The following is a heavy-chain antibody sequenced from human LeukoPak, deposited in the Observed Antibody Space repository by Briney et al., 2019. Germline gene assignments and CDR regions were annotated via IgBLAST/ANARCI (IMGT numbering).Heavy chain of an antibody. CDR2: IYSGGST. J-gene: IGHJ3*02. D-gene: IGHD3-22*01. CDR3: ASRTQLTIIVVPGAFDI. CDR1: GFTFSSYA. V-gene: IGHV3-66*01. Sequence: PGGSLRLSCAASGFTFSSYAMSWVRQAPGKGLEWVSVIYSGGSTYYADSVKGRFTISRDNSKNTLYLQMNSLRAEDTAVYYCASRTQLTIIVVPGAFDIWGQGTMVTVSS.